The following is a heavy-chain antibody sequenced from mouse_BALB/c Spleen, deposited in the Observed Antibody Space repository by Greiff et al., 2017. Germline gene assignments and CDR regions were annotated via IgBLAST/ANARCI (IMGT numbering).Heavy chain of an antibody. V-gene: IGHV1-5*01. Sequence: VQLQQSGTVLARPGASVKMSCKASGYTFTSYWMHWVKQRPGQGLEWIGAIYPGNSDTSYNQKFKGKAKLTAVTSTSTAYMELSSLTKEDSAVYYCTSASGGGPWTDYAMDYWGQGTSVTVSS. D-gene: IGHD3-1*01. CDR3: TSASGGGPWTDYAMDY. CDR2: IYPGNSDT. J-gene: IGHJ4*01. CDR1: GYTFTSYW.